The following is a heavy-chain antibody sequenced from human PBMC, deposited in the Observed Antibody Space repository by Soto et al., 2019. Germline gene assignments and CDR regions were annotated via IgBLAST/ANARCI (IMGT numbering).Heavy chain of an antibody. J-gene: IGHJ6*02. D-gene: IGHD3-3*01. CDR1: GYTFTSYG. CDR3: GGPLTHWSGNFPRDDYYGMDV. V-gene: IGHV1-18*04. Sequence: QVQLVQSGAEVKKPGASVKVSCKASGYTFTSYGISWVRQAPGQGLEWMGWISAYNGNTNYAQKLQGRVTMTTDTSTSTAYMDLRRVRSDATAVYSCGGPLTHWSGNFPRDDYYGMDVWGQGTTVAVSS. CDR2: ISAYNGNT.